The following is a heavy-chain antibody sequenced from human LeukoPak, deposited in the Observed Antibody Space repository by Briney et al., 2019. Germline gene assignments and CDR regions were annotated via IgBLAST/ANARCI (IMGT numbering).Heavy chain of an antibody. Sequence: SETLSLTCTVSGASISNYYWSWIRQTPEKGLEWMGHIHSSGGSSYYPSLKSRLTLSIDTSRNQLSLKLPVVTAADTAVYFCARLGSYHDFWGQGALVTVSS. D-gene: IGHD1-26*01. CDR3: ARLGSYHDF. J-gene: IGHJ4*02. CDR1: GASISNYY. V-gene: IGHV4-4*09. CDR2: IHSSGGS.